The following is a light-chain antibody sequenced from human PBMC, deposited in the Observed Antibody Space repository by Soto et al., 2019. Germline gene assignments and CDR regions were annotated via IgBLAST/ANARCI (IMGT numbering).Light chain of an antibody. J-gene: IGKJ4*01. CDR1: QSVSNRY. CDR3: QQYGSSPPIT. V-gene: IGKV3-20*01. CDR2: GAS. Sequence: EIVLTQSPGTLSLSPGERATLSCRASQSVSNRYLAWYQQKPGQAPRLLIYGASSRATGIPDRFSGGGSGTDFNLTISRLEPEDFAVYYCQQYGSSPPITFGGGTKVESK.